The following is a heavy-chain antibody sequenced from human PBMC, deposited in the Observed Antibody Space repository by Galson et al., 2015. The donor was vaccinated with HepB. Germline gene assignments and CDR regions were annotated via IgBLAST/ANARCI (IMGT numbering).Heavy chain of an antibody. Sequence: SLRLSCAASGFTFSSYGMHWVRQAPGKGLEWVAVVWSDGDKTYYADSVKGRFTISRDNSKNTLYAQMNSLRAEDTALYFCVRERIAVAGLLDYWGQGTLVTVSS. J-gene: IGHJ4*02. CDR1: GFTFSSYG. CDR3: VRERIAVAGLLDY. CDR2: VWSDGDKT. V-gene: IGHV3-33*01. D-gene: IGHD6-13*01.